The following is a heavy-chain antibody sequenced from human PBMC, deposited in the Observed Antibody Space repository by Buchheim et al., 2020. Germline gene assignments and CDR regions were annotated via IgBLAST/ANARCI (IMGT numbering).Heavy chain of an antibody. J-gene: IGHJ6*02. CDR3: ARTGPGDGYDYDYYGMDV. D-gene: IGHD5-12*01. Sequence: QVQLVQSGAEVKKPGASVKVSCKASGYTFTSYYMHWVRQAPGQGLEWMGIINPSGGSTSYAQKFQGRVTMTRDTSTSTVYIELSSQRPEDTAVYYCARTGPGDGYDYDYYGMDVWGQGTT. CDR1: GYTFTSYY. CDR2: INPSGGST. V-gene: IGHV1-46*01.